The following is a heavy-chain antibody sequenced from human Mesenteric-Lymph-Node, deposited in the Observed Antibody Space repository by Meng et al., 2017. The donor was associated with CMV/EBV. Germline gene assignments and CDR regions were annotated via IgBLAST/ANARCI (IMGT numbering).Heavy chain of an antibody. CDR1: GDSISSGAYN. Sequence: SETLSLTCTVSGDSISSGAYNWNWIRQHPGKGLEWIGYIYHLGTTYYNPSLESRVIISIDKSKNQFSLNLSSVTAADTAVYYCAREVSALIYRNANSGLYYLDYWGQGTPVTVSS. CDR3: AREVSALIYRNANSGLYYLDY. J-gene: IGHJ4*02. V-gene: IGHV4-31*03. CDR2: IYHLGTT. D-gene: IGHD4/OR15-4a*01.